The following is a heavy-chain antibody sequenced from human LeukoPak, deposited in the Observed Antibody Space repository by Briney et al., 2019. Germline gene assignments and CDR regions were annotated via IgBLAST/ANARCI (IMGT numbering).Heavy chain of an antibody. D-gene: IGHD6-19*01. Sequence: SETLSLTCTVSGGSISTYYWGWIRQPPGKGLEYIGYIYYTGSTNYNPSLKSRVTISVDTSKNQFSLKLSSVTAADTAVYYCARDGKGAVSLFGYWGQGTLVTVSS. V-gene: IGHV4-59*01. CDR3: ARDGKGAVSLFGY. CDR2: IYYTGST. CDR1: GGSISTYY. J-gene: IGHJ4*02.